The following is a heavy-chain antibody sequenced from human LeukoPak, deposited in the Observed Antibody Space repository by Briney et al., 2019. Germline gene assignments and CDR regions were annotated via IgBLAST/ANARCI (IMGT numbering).Heavy chain of an antibody. V-gene: IGHV3-23*01. CDR2: ISSSGVST. Sequence: GGSLRLSCTVSGFTVSSNSMSWVRQAPGKGLEWVSAISSSGVSTYYADSVKGRFTISRDNSKNTLYLQMNSLRAEDTAVYYCAKAPANYVDTAMGTFDYWGQGTLVTVSS. D-gene: IGHD5-18*01. CDR3: AKAPANYVDTAMGTFDY. CDR1: GFTVSSNS. J-gene: IGHJ4*02.